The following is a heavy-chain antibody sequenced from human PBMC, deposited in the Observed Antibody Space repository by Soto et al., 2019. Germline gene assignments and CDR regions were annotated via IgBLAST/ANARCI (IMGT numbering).Heavy chain of an antibody. CDR2: INDGGSA. CDR3: ARGLFSETHYSGGWYFFDY. J-gene: IGHJ4*02. D-gene: IGHD1-26*01. V-gene: IGHV4-34*01. Sequence: QVQLQQWGAGLLKPSETLSLTCAVYGGSFSGYSWTWIRQSPGKGLEWIGQINDGGSANYNPSLTSRVPISVDTSNNEFFLELSSVTAADTAVYYCARGLFSETHYSGGWYFFDYWGQGTLVTVSS. CDR1: GGSFSGYS.